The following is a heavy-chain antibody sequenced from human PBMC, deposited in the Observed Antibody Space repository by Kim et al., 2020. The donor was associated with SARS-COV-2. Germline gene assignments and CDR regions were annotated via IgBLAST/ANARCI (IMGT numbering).Heavy chain of an antibody. CDR1: GFTFSNYW. J-gene: IGHJ4*02. D-gene: IGHD2-21*01. Sequence: GGSLRLSCAASGFTFSNYWMSWVRQAPGKGLEWVANIQQDGNEKYYVNSMKGRFTISRDNAKNSLYLQMNSLRAEDTAVYYCARDIRGEPFDCWGQGTLVTVSS. CDR3: ARDIRGEPFDC. V-gene: IGHV3-7*01. CDR2: IQQDGNEK.